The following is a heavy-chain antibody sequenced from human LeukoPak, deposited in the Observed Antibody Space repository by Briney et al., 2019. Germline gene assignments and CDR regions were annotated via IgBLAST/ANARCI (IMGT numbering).Heavy chain of an antibody. CDR3: ARGNPLYNWFDP. CDR1: GDSISNGAYS. CDR2: VYHSGAT. V-gene: IGHV4-30-2*01. Sequence: SETLSLTCSVSGDSISNGAYSWSWIRRPPGKGLEWIGYVYHSGATSYYPSLKGRVTISVDKSTNQFSLKLTSVTAADTAIHHCARGNPLYNWFDPWGQGTLVTVSS. J-gene: IGHJ5*02.